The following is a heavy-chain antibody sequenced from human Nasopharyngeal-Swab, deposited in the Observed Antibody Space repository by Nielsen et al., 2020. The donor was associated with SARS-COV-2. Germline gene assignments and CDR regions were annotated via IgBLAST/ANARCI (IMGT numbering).Heavy chain of an antibody. CDR3: AKDGSSSPTY. V-gene: IGHV3-23*01. CDR1: GFSFSTYN. CDR2: ISGSGGDT. D-gene: IGHD6-13*01. Sequence: GGSLRLSCAASGFSFSTYNMNWVRQAPGKGLEWVSAISGSGGDTYYADSVKGRFTISRDNSKNTLYLRMNSLRAEDTAVYYCAKDGSSSPTYWGQGTLVTVSS. J-gene: IGHJ4*02.